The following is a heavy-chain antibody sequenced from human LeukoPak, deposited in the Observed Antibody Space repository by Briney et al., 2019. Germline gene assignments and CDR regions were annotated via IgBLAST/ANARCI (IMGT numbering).Heavy chain of an antibody. J-gene: IGHJ4*02. CDR1: GGSMNNDY. Sequence: SETLSLTCTVSGGSMNNDYWTWIRQPPGKGLEWIGCIFYSGSASYNPSLKSRVSISVDTPKNQFSLKVTSVTAADSAVYYCARHYDSSAYWYYFDSWSQGTLVTVSS. D-gene: IGHD3-22*01. CDR2: IFYSGSA. CDR3: ARHYDSSAYWYYFDS. V-gene: IGHV4-59*08.